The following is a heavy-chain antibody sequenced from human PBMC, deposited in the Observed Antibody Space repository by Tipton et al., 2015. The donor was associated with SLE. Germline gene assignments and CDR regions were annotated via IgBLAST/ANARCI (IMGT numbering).Heavy chain of an antibody. Sequence: TLSLTCAVSGYSITSGDYWGWIRQPPGKGLEWVGSLYHRGSTYYNPSLKSRVTISTDTSKNEIYLKLTSVPATDTAVYFCARDPYDSTWRNGWFDPWGQGTLVTVSS. CDR2: LYHRGST. D-gene: IGHD6-13*01. CDR3: ARDPYDSTWRNGWFDP. J-gene: IGHJ5*02. CDR1: GYSITSGDY. V-gene: IGHV4-38-2*02.